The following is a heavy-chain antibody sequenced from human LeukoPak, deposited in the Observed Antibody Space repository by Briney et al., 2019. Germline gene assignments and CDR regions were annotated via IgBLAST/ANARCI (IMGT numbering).Heavy chain of an antibody. D-gene: IGHD2-15*01. Sequence: PSETLSLTCTVSGGSISSYYWSWIRQPPGKGLEWIGYIYYSGSANYNPSLKSRVTISVETSKNQFSLKLSSVTAADTAVYYCARGLKRSGGSGTKKGYYYYYMDVWGKGTTVTVSS. CDR2: IYYSGSA. V-gene: IGHV4-59*12. CDR1: GGSISSYY. J-gene: IGHJ6*03. CDR3: ARGLKRSGGSGTKKGYYYYYMDV.